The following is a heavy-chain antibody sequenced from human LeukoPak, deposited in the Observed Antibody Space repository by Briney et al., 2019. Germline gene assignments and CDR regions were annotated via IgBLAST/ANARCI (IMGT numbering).Heavy chain of an antibody. Sequence: SQTLSLTCAISGDSVSSNSAAWNWIRQSPSRGLEWLGRTYYRSKWYNDYAVSVKSRITINPDTSKNQCSLQLNSVTPEDTAVYYCARVVGYYYDSSGPAREFDYWGQGPLATVSS. D-gene: IGHD3-22*01. CDR3: ARVVGYYYDSSGPAREFDY. V-gene: IGHV6-1*01. CDR2: TYYRSKWYN. CDR1: GDSVSSNSAA. J-gene: IGHJ4*02.